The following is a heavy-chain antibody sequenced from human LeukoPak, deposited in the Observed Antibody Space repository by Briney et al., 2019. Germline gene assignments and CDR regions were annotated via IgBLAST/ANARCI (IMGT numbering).Heavy chain of an antibody. CDR1: GDSITTCS. CDR3: ARDLSRKFVGRFQL. J-gene: IGHJ1*01. V-gene: IGHV4-4*07. Sequence: SETLSLTCSVSGDSITTCSWSWIRQPAGKGLEWIGCVYASGTSNYNPSLESRVTISMDKFQNQFSLNLRSVTAADTAVYYCARDLSRKFVGRFQLWGQGVLVTVSS. CDR2: VYASGTS. D-gene: IGHD2-15*01.